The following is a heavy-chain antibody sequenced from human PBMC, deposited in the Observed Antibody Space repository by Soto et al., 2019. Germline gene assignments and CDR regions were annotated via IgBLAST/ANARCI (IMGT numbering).Heavy chain of an antibody. V-gene: IGHV4-59*01. J-gene: IGHJ6*03. Sequence: PSETLSLTCTVSGGSISSYYWSWIRQPPGKGLEWIGYIYYSGSTNYNPSLKSRVTISVDTSKNQFSLKLSSVTAADTAVYYCAMTAYSSSSLYYMDGWGKGTTVTVAS. D-gene: IGHD6-6*01. CDR2: IYYSGST. CDR1: GGSISSYY. CDR3: AMTAYSSSSLYYMDG.